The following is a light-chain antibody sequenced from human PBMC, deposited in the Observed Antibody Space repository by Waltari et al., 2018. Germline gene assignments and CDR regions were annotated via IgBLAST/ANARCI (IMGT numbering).Light chain of an antibody. CDR1: EAIGIW. V-gene: IGKV1-12*01. CDR2: QAS. CDR3: QQAHTVPLT. J-gene: IGKJ4*01. Sequence: DTQMTQFPSAVPAFVGDRVTITCRASEAIGIWLALYQQKPGKPPKLLIYQASTLQRVVPSMFIGSGSGIYFTLTISSLQPEDFATYYCQQAHTVPLTFCGGTKVDIK.